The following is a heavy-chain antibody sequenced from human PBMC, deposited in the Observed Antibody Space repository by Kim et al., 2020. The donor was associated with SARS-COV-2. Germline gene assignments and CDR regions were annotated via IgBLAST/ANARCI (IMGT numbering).Heavy chain of an antibody. CDR1: GGSISSSNW. Sequence: SETLSLTCAVSGGSISSSNWWSWVRQPPGKGLEWIGEIYHSGSTNYNPSLKSRVTISVDKSKNQFSLKLSSVTAADTAVYYCASLRGPENDYVWWSYRHGIRDGDDYWGQGTLVTVSS. CDR3: ASLRGPENDYVWWSYRHGIRDGDDY. J-gene: IGHJ4*02. V-gene: IGHV4-4*02. CDR2: IYHSGST. D-gene: IGHD3-16*02.